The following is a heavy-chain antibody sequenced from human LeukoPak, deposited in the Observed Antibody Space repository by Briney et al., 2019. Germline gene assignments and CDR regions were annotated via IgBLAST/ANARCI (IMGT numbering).Heavy chain of an antibody. D-gene: IGHD1-7*01. CDR3: ARDLLDWNYYFDY. Sequence: GGSLRLSRAASGFTFSTSWMSWVRQAPGKGLEWVANIKQDGSEKYYVDSVKGRFTISRDNAKNSLYLQMNSLRAEDTAVYYCARDLLDWNYYFDYWGQGTLVTVSS. CDR1: GFTFSTSW. V-gene: IGHV3-7*01. CDR2: IKQDGSEK. J-gene: IGHJ4*02.